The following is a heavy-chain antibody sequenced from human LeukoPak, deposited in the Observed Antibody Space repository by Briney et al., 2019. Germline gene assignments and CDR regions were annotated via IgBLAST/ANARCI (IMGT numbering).Heavy chain of an antibody. CDR2: TNDDGSDT. J-gene: IGHJ5*02. CDR1: GFTFSGYW. V-gene: IGHV3-74*01. CDR3: ARDRPHNWFDP. Sequence: PGGSLRLSCAASGFTFSGYWMHWVPQAPGKGLVWLSRTNDDGSDTIYADSVKGRFTVSRDNAKNTLYLQMNSLRVEDTAVFYCARDRPHNWFDPWGQGTLVTVSS.